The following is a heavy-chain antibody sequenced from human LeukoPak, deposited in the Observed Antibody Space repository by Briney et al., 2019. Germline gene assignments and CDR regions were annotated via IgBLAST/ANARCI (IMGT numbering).Heavy chain of an antibody. CDR1: GFTFSSYS. Sequence: GGSLRLSCAASGFTFSSYSMNWVRQAPGKGLEWVSYISSSSSTIYYADSVKGRFTISRDNAKNSLYLQMNSLRAEDTAVYYCARVIVESSLTKPHDAFDIWGQGTMVTVPS. J-gene: IGHJ3*02. CDR3: ARVIVESSLTKPHDAFDI. V-gene: IGHV3-48*04. CDR2: ISSSSSTI. D-gene: IGHD3-16*02.